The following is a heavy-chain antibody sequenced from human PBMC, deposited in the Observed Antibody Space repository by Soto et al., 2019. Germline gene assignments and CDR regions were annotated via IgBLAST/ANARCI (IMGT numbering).Heavy chain of an antibody. D-gene: IGHD4-17*01. CDR3: ARELHDYGDFEHAFDI. V-gene: IGHV4-31*03. CDR1: GGSISSGGYY. CDR2: IYYSGST. J-gene: IGHJ3*02. Sequence: QVQLQESGPGLVKPSQTLSLPCTVSGGSISSGGYYWSWIRQHPAKGLEWIGYIYYSGSTYYNPYLTSRVTISVDTSKNQFSLKLSSVTAADTAGYYCARELHDYGDFEHAFDIWGQGTMVTVSS.